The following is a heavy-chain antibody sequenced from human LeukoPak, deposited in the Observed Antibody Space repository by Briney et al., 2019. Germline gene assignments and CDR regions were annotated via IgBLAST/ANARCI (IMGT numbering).Heavy chain of an antibody. CDR3: ARGPYYYDSSGYFI. CDR2: INHSGST. J-gene: IGHJ3*02. Sequence: SETLSLTCAVYGGSFSGYYWSWIRQPPGKGLEWIGEINHSGSTNYNPSLKSRVTISVDTSKNQFSLKLSSVTAADTAVYYCARGPYYYDSSGYFIWGQGTMVTVSS. CDR1: GGSFSGYY. D-gene: IGHD3-22*01. V-gene: IGHV4-34*01.